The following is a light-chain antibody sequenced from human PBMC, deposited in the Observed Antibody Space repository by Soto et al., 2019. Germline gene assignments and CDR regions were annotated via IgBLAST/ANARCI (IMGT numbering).Light chain of an antibody. Sequence: QLVLTQSPSASASLGASVKLTCTLSSGLRSYAIAWHQQQPEKGPRYLMNLNSDGRHNRGDGIPDRFSGSSSGSERYLTISSLQSEDEAYYYCQTWGAGIQVFGSGTKLTVL. CDR2: LNSDGRH. CDR3: QTWGAGIQV. V-gene: IGLV4-69*01. CDR1: SGLRSYA. J-gene: IGLJ1*01.